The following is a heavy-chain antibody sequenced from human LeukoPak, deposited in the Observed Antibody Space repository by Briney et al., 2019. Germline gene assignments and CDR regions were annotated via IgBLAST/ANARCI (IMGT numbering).Heavy chain of an antibody. D-gene: IGHD5-12*01. V-gene: IGHV4-34*01. CDR1: GGPFSGYY. CDR2: INHSGST. CDR3: ALSVAATTNWFDP. J-gene: IGHJ5*02. Sequence: PSETLSLTCAVYGGPFSGYYWSWIRQPPGKGLEWIGEINHSGSTNYNPSLKSRVTISVDTSKNQFSLKLSSVTAADTAVYYCALSVAATTNWFDPWGQGTLVTVSS.